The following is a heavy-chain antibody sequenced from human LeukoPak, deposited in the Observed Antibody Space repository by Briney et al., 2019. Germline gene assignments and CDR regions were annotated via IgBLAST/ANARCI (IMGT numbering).Heavy chain of an antibody. D-gene: IGHD3-9*01. CDR2: ISGSGGST. Sequence: PGGSLRLSCAASGFTFSSYAMSWVRQAPGKGLEWASAISGSGGSTYYADSVKGRFTISRDNSKNTLYLQMNSLRAEDTAVYYCAKSLGNPDILTGYYTYYFDYWGQGTLVTVSS. V-gene: IGHV3-23*01. J-gene: IGHJ4*02. CDR3: AKSLGNPDILTGYYTYYFDY. CDR1: GFTFSSYA.